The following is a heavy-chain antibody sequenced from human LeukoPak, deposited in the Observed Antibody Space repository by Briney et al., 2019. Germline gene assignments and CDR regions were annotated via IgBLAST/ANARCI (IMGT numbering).Heavy chain of an antibody. CDR3: AKDPSSRNIVVVPAALDY. Sequence: GGSLGLSCAASGFTFSSYGMHWVRQAPGKGLEWVAVISYDGSNKYYADSVKGRFTISRDNSKNTLYLQMNSLRAEDTAVYYCAKDPSSRNIVVVPAALDYWGQGTLVTISS. V-gene: IGHV3-30*18. J-gene: IGHJ4*02. CDR2: ISYDGSNK. CDR1: GFTFSSYG. D-gene: IGHD2-2*01.